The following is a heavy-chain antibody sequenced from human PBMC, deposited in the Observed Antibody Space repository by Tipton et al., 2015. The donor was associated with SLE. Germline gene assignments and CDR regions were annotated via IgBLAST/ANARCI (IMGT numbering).Heavy chain of an antibody. D-gene: IGHD4-17*01. CDR2: IYTSGST. J-gene: IGHJ4*02. V-gene: IGHV4-61*02. CDR3: AKDYNHDNADYN. Sequence: TLSLTCTVSGGSISSGSYYWSWIRQPAGKGLEWIGRIYTSGSTNYNPSLKSRVTISVDTSKNQFSLKLSSVTVADTAVYYCAKDYNHDNADYNWGQGTLVIVSS. CDR1: GGSISSGSYY.